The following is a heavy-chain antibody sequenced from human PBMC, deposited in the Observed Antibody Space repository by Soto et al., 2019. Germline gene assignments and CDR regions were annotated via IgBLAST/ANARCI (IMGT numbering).Heavy chain of an antibody. CDR3: GRRWYYYGTSGYSSFDL. J-gene: IGHJ4*02. V-gene: IGHV3-53*01. CDR2: LYSDGST. Sequence: PVGSLRLSCAASGFTVSNNYMSWVRQAPGKGLEWVSVLYSDGSTYYADSVKGRFTISRDNSKNTLYLQMNSLRVEDTAVYYCGRRWYYYGTSGYSSFDLWGLGTLVTVSS. CDR1: GFTVSNNY. D-gene: IGHD3-22*01.